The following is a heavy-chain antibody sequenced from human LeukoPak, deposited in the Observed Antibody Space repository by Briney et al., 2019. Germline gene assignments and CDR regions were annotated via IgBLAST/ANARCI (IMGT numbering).Heavy chain of an antibody. CDR1: GYTFTSYY. D-gene: IGHD3-9*01. CDR3: ARFDLRGVILDY. J-gene: IGHJ4*02. CDR2: INPSSGSA. Sequence: GASVKVSCKASGYTFTSYYMHWVRQAPGQGLEWMGIINPSSGSASYAQKFQGRVTMTRDMSTYTFYMELSSLGSEDTAVYYCARFDLRGVILDYWGQGTLVTVSS. V-gene: IGHV1-46*01.